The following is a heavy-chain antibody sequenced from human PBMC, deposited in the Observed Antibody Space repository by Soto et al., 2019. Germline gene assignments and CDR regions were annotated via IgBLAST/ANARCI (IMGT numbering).Heavy chain of an antibody. Sequence: GGSLRLSCAASGFTFSSYAMSWVRQAPGKGLEWVSAISGSGGSTYYADSVKGGFTISRDNSKNTLYLQMNSLRAEDTAVYYCAKVPSITIFGMIDIWGQGTMVTVSS. V-gene: IGHV3-23*01. CDR1: GFTFSSYA. CDR2: ISGSGGST. D-gene: IGHD3-3*01. J-gene: IGHJ3*02. CDR3: AKVPSITIFGMIDI.